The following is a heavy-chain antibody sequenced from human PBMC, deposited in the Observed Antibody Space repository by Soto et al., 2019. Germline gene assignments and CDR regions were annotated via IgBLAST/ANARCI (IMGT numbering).Heavy chain of an antibody. D-gene: IGHD5-12*01. CDR3: AREGYSGYGVFDY. CDR2: ISSSSSYT. CDR1: GFTFSDYY. Sequence: GGSLRLSCAASGFTFSDYYMSWIRQAPGKGLEWVSYISSSSSYTNYADSVKGRFTISRDNAKNSLYLQMNSLRAEDTAVYYCAREGYSGYGVFDYWGQGTLVTVSS. V-gene: IGHV3-11*05. J-gene: IGHJ4*02.